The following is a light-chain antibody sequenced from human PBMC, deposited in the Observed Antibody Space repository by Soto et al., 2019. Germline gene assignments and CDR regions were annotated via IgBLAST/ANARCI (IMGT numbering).Light chain of an antibody. CDR2: GAS. V-gene: IGKV3-20*01. J-gene: IGKJ2*01. CDR1: QSVSSTY. Sequence: EIVLTQSPGTLSLSPGERATLSCRASQSVSSTYLAWYQHKPGQAPRVLIYGASSRATGIPDRFSGSGSGTDFTLTISRLEPEDFAVYYWQQYGSSSYTFGQGTKLEIK. CDR3: QQYGSSSYT.